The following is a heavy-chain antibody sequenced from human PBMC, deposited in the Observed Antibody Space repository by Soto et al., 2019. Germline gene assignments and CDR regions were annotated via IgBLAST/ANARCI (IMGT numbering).Heavy chain of an antibody. CDR2: IIPIFGTA. CDR1: GGTFSSYA. D-gene: IGHD5-18*01. J-gene: IGHJ6*02. V-gene: IGHV1-69*06. Sequence: SVPVSCKASGGTFSSYAISWLRQSPGQGLEWMGGIIPIFGTANYAQKFQGRVTITADKSTSTAYMELSSLRSEDTAVYYCARAWIQLWAHEDFYYCGMDFWGQGTTVTVSS. CDR3: ARAWIQLWAHEDFYYCGMDF.